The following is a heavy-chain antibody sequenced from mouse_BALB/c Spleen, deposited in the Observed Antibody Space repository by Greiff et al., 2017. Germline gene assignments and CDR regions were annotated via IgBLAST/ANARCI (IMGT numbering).Heavy chain of an antibody. V-gene: IGHV3-2*02. CDR3: AITVLYWYFDV. D-gene: IGHD1-1*01. CDR2: ISYSGST. CDR1: GYSITSDYA. J-gene: IGHJ1*01. Sequence: EVKLQESGPGLVKPSQSLSLTCTVTGYSITSDYAWNWIRQFPGNKLEWMGYISYSGSTSYNPSLKSRISITRDTSKNQFFLQLNSVTTEDTATYYCAITVLYWYFDVWGAGTTVTVSS.